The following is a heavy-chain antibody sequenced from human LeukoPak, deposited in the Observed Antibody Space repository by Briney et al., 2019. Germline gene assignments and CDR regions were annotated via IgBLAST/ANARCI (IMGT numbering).Heavy chain of an antibody. V-gene: IGHV6-1*01. CDR3: ARSVNNWFDP. CDR2: TFYRSKWYN. D-gene: IGHD2-8*01. J-gene: IGHJ5*02. CDR1: GDSVPSDSAA. Sequence: SQTLSLTCAISGDSVPSDSAAWNWIRQSPSRGLDGLGRTFYRSKWYNDYAVSVKSRITINPDTSKNQFSLQLNSVTPEDTAVYYCARSVNNWFDPWGQGTLVTVSS.